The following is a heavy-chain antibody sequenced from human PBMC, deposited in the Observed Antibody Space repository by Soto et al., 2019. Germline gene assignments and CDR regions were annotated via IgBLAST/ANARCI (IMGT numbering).Heavy chain of an antibody. V-gene: IGHV3-48*02. D-gene: IGHD1-26*01. Sequence: GGSLRLSCAASGFTFSGYSVNWVRQAPGKGLEWVSYISSGSKTIYYAESVKGRFTVSRDNARNSQYLQMNSLRDEDTAVYYCAREDILGARSFDYWGQGXLVTVSS. CDR1: GFTFSGYS. CDR2: ISSGSKTI. J-gene: IGHJ4*02. CDR3: AREDILGARSFDY.